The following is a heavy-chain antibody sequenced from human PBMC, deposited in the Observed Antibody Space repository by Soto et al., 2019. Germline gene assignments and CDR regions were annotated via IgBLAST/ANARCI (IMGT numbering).Heavy chain of an antibody. D-gene: IGHD2-2*01. J-gene: IGHJ5*02. CDR3: ARLYCASMNRLKANLFDP. Sequence: SVKVSCKASGGTFSSYTITWVRQAPGQGLEWMGRFIPVLGVANYAQRFQGRVTITADKSASTAYMELSSLRSEDTAMYYCARLYCASMNRLKANLFDPWDQ. V-gene: IGHV1-69*02. CDR2: FIPVLGVA. CDR1: GGTFSSYT.